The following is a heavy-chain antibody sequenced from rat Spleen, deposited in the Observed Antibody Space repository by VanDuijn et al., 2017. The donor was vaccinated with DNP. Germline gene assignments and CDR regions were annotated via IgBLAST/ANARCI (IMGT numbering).Heavy chain of an antibody. Sequence: EVQLVESGGGLVQPGRSMKLSCAASGFTFSYYYMAWVRQAPTKGLEWVAAISPGGGNIYDRDSVKGRFTISRDNAKSTLYLQMDSLRSEETATYYCAKAGGYSPWYFDYWGQGVMVTVSS. V-gene: IGHV5S11*01. CDR2: ISPGGGNI. CDR1: GFTFSYYY. D-gene: IGHD1-11*01. J-gene: IGHJ2*01. CDR3: AKAGGYSPWYFDY.